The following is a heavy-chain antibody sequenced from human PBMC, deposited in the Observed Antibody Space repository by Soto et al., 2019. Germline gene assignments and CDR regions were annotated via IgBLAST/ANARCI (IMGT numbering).Heavy chain of an antibody. J-gene: IGHJ4*02. CDR3: AKDMFSGYPQPLHFDY. V-gene: IGHV3-23*01. CDR1: GFTFSSYA. Sequence: EVQLLESGGGLVQPGGSLRLSCAASGFTFSSYAMSWVRQAPGKGLEWVSAISGSGGSTYYADSVKGRFTISRDNSKNKLYLQMNSLRAEDTAVYYCAKDMFSGYPQPLHFDYWGQGTLVTVSS. CDR2: ISGSGGST. D-gene: IGHD3-22*01.